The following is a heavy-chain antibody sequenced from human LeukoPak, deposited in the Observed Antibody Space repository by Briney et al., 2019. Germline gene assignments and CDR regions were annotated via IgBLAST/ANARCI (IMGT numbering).Heavy chain of an antibody. J-gene: IGHJ4*02. CDR3: AREAGTGDY. D-gene: IGHD6-13*01. CDR1: GFTLCYYW. V-gene: IGHV3-7*01. CDR2: IKQDGREK. Sequence: QRWGSLRLPFAASGFTLCYYWMSWVRQAPGKGLEWVVNIKQDGREKYFVDSVKGRLTIPRDNAKNSLYLQMNSLRAEDTAVYYCAREAGTGDYWGQGTLVTVSS.